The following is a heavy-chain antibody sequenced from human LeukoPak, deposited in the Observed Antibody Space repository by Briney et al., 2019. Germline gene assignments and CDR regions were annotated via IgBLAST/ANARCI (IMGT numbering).Heavy chain of an antibody. V-gene: IGHV1-69*04. CDR3: AAGVDVLVPDGGWFDP. CDR1: GGTFSSYA. J-gene: IGHJ5*02. CDR2: IIPIFGIA. Sequence: EASVKVSCKASGGTFSSYAISWVRQAPGQGLEWMGRIIPIFGIANYAQKFQGRVTIIADKSTSTADMELSSLRSEDTAVYYCAAGVDVLVPDGGWFDPWGQGTLVTVSS. D-gene: IGHD2-2*01.